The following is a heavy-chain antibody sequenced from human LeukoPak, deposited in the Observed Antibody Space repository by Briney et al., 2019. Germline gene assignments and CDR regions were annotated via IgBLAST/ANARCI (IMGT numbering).Heavy chain of an antibody. CDR1: GDSVSSNSVT. V-gene: IGHV6-1*01. D-gene: IGHD2-2*01. CDR3: ARRLTQYDCFDP. CDR2: TYYRSTWYN. Sequence: SQTLSLTCAISGDSVSSNSVTWNWIKQSPSRGLEWLGRTYYRSTWYNDYAVSVRGRITVNPDTSKNQFSLHLNSVTPEDTAVYYCARRLTQYDCFDPWGQGILVTVSS. J-gene: IGHJ5*02.